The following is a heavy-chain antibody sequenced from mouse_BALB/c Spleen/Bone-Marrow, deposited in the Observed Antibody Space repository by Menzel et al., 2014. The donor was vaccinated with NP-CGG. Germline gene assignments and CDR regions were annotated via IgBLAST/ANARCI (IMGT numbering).Heavy chain of an antibody. D-gene: IGHD2-2*01. V-gene: IGHV5-12-2*01. CDR1: GFTFSYYT. CDR3: ARDGYDVGGALDY. CDR2: ISNGGSST. J-gene: IGHJ4*01. Sequence: EVMLVESGGGLVQPGGSLKLSCAASGFTFSYYTMSWVRQTPEKRLEWVAYISNGGSSTYHPDTVKGRFTISRDNAENTLYLQMSSLKSEDTAMYYCARDGYDVGGALDYWGQGTSVTVSS.